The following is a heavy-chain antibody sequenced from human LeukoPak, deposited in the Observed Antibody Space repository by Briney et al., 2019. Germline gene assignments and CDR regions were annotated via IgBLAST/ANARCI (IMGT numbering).Heavy chain of an antibody. J-gene: IGHJ4*02. CDR2: IYHSGST. CDR1: GYSISSGYY. CDR3: ARHTGYGGYSYGSGYYFDY. D-gene: IGHD5-18*01. V-gene: IGHV4-38-2*01. Sequence: SETLSLTCAVSGYSISSGYYWGWIRQPPGKGLEWIGSIYHSGSTYYNPSLKSRVTISVDTSKNQFSLKLSSVTAADTAVYYCARHTGYGGYSYGSGYYFDYWGQGTLVTVSS.